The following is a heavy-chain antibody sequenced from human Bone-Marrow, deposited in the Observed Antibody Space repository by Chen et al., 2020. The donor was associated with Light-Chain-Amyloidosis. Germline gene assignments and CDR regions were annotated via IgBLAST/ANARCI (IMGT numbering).Heavy chain of an antibody. J-gene: IGHJ4*02. D-gene: IGHD5-12*01. CDR3: ARRRDGYNFDY. CDR2: IYPDDSDA. CDR1: GYTFPNYW. Sequence: EVQLEQSGPEAKKPGESLKISCKGSGYTFPNYWIGGVRQMPGKGLEWMGVIYPDDSDARYSPSFEGQVTISADKSITPAYLQWRSLKASDTAMYYCARRRDGYNFDYWGQGTLVTVSS. V-gene: IGHV5-51*01.